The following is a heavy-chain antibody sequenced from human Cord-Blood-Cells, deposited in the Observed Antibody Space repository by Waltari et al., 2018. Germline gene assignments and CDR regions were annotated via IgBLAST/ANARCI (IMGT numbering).Heavy chain of an antibody. D-gene: IGHD3-10*01. J-gene: IGHJ4*02. CDR3: ARDRGEYYYGSGSMGY. V-gene: IGHV1-2*02. CDR1: GYTFTGYY. CDR2: INRNSGGK. Sequence: QVQLVQSGAEVKKPGASVKVSCKASGYTFTGYYMHWVRQAPGQGLEGVGWINRNSGGKNCAQKCQGRVTMTRDMSISTAYMELSRLGSDDTAVYYCARDRGEYYYGSGSMGYWGQGTLVTVSS.